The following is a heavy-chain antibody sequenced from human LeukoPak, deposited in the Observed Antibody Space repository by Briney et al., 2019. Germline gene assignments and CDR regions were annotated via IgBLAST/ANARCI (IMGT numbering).Heavy chain of an antibody. Sequence: GGSLRLSCAASGFTFSSYAMSWVRQAPGKGLEWVSATSGSGGSTYYADSVKGRFTISRDNSKNTLYLQMNSLRAEDTAVYYCAKRPVNYYDSSGYYYFDYWGQGTLVTVSS. CDR3: AKRPVNYYDSSGYYYFDY. CDR2: TSGSGGST. CDR1: GFTFSSYA. J-gene: IGHJ4*02. D-gene: IGHD3-22*01. V-gene: IGHV3-23*01.